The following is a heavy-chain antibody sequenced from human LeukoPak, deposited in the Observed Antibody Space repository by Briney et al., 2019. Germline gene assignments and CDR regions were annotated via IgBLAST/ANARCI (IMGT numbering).Heavy chain of an antibody. CDR2: IYPGDSDT. CDR1: GYSFTSYW. Sequence: GESLKISCKGSGYSFTSYWIGWVRQMPGKGLEWMGIIYPGDSDTRYSLSFQGQVTISADKSISTAYLQWSSLKASDTAMYYCARGTTLYYERLDIWGQGTMVTVSS. D-gene: IGHD3-22*01. J-gene: IGHJ3*02. CDR3: ARGTTLYYERLDI. V-gene: IGHV5-51*01.